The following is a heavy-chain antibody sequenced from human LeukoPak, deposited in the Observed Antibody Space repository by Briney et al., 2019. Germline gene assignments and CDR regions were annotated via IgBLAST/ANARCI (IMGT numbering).Heavy chain of an antibody. Sequence: SETLSLTCTVSGGSIGSYYWSWIRQPPGKGLEWIGYIYYSGRTNHNPSLKSRVTISLDTSKNQFSLKLSSVTAADTAVYYCARVGNAANLDYWGQGTLVTVSS. D-gene: IGHD4-23*01. CDR3: ARVGNAANLDY. CDR2: IYYSGRT. CDR1: GGSIGSYY. J-gene: IGHJ4*02. V-gene: IGHV4-59*01.